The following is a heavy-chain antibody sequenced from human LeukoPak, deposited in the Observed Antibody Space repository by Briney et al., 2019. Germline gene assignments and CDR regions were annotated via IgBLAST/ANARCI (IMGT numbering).Heavy chain of an antibody. J-gene: IGHJ5*02. D-gene: IGHD2-2*01. CDR2: IIPIFGTA. CDR1: GGTFSSYA. CDR3: ARVRLEGYQLLFDWFDP. V-gene: IGHV1-69*05. Sequence: SVTVSCKASGGTFSSYAISWVRQAPGQGLEWMGGIIPIFGTANYAQKFQGRVTITTDESTSTAYMELSSLRSEDTAVYYCARVRLEGYQLLFDWFDPWGQGTLVTVSS.